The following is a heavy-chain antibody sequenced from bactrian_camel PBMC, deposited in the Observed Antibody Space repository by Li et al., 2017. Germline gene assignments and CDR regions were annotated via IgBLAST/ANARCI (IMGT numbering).Heavy chain of an antibody. J-gene: IGHJ4*01. CDR3: AARQPCRVWLGYEDPGEYNI. V-gene: IGHV3S53*01. D-gene: IGHD1*01. Sequence: HVQLVESGGGSVQAGGSLRLSCVASTNTYTTHCVGWFRQAPGKEREGVARIYPPDTTSYANSVKGRFTVSKDNAKNTLYLQMNSLKPEDSAMYYCAARQPCRVWLGYEDPGEYNIWGQGTQVTVS. CDR2: IYPPDTT. CDR1: TNTYTTHC.